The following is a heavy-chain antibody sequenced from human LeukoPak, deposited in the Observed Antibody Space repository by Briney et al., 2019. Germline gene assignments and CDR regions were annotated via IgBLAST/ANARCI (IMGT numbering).Heavy chain of an antibody. D-gene: IGHD3-22*01. CDR2: INPNSSAT. Sequence: PVASVKVSCKASGYTFTDFYMHWVRQAPGQGLEWMGWINPNSSATNYPQKFQGRATMTIDTSSSTAYLELSRLRSDDTAVYFCARAPYDSSGYTSFQHWGQGTLVTVSS. CDR3: ARAPYDSSGYTSFQH. V-gene: IGHV1-2*02. J-gene: IGHJ1*01. CDR1: GYTFTDFY.